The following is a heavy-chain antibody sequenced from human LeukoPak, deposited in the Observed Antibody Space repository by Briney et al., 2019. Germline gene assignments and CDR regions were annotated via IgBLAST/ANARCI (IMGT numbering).Heavy chain of an antibody. CDR2: MNPNSGDT. J-gene: IGHJ4*02. Sequence: ASVTVSFKGSGYTFIIYDINWVRQAKGQGLEGMGWMNPNSGDTGYAQKVQGRGTMTRNRAISKDYMELSSPTSEDTAVYYCARGDWAPEYWGQGTLVTVSS. CDR1: GYTFIIYD. V-gene: IGHV1-8*01. D-gene: IGHD3-9*01. CDR3: ARGDWAPEY.